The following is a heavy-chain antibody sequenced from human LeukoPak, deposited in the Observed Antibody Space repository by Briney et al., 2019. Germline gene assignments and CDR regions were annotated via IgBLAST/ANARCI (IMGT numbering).Heavy chain of an antibody. Sequence: PGGSLRLSCAASGFTFSSYWMSRVRQAPGKGLEWVANIKQDGSEKYYVDSVKGRFTISRDNAKNSLYLQMNSLRAEDTAVYYCACRGHYYDSSGYSGKRDYWGQGTLVTVSS. CDR3: ACRGHYYDSSGYSGKRDY. J-gene: IGHJ4*02. CDR2: IKQDGSEK. CDR1: GFTFSSYW. D-gene: IGHD3-22*01. V-gene: IGHV3-7*01.